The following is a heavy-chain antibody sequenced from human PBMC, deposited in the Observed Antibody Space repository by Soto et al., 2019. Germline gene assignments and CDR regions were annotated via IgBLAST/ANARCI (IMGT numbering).Heavy chain of an antibody. V-gene: IGHV4-59*12. D-gene: IGHD3-10*01. Sequence: SETLSLTCTVSGGSISSYYWSWIRQPPGKGLEWIGYIYYSGSTNYNPSLKSRVTISVDTSKNQFSLKLSSVTAADTAVYYCASLPRITMVRGVLGMYYYYYMDVWGKGTTVTVSS. CDR2: IYYSGST. CDR3: ASLPRITMVRGVLGMYYYYYMDV. CDR1: GGSISSYY. J-gene: IGHJ6*03.